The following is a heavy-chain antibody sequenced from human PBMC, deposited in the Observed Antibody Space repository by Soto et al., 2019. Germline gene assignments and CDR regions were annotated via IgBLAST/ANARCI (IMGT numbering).Heavy chain of an antibody. V-gene: IGHV4-59*01. CDR1: GGSISSYY. D-gene: IGHD6-13*01. J-gene: IGHJ6*03. CDR3: ARSPRVYSSSSVTYYYYYMDV. Sequence: SETLSLTCTVSGGSISSYYWSWIRQPPGKGLEWIGYIYYSGSTNYNPSLKSRVTISVDTSKNQFSLKLSSATAADTAVYYCARSPRVYSSSSVTYYYYYMDVWGKGTTVTVSS. CDR2: IYYSGST.